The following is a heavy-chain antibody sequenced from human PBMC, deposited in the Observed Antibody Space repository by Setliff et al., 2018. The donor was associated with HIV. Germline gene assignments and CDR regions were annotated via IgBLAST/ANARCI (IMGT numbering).Heavy chain of an antibody. J-gene: IGHJ5*02. D-gene: IGHD3-10*01. CDR2: IDSSGTT. V-gene: IGHV4-4*07. CDR3: ARDRHSSGLGSYGP. Sequence: ETLSLTCTISGGSFGVYRWSWIRQSAGRGLEWIGRIDSSGTTDYKPSLKGRVAISVDTSRNQFSLRVTSVTAADTAVYFCARDRHSSGLGSYGPWDPGILVTVSS. CDR1: GGSFGVYR.